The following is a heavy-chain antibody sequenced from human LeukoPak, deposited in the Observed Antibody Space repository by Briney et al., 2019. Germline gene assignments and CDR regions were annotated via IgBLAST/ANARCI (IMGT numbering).Heavy chain of an antibody. D-gene: IGHD2-21*01. Sequence: GGSLRLSCAASGFTFSSYAMNWVRQAPGRGLEWVSGFSGSGGTTYYADSVKGRFTISRDNSKNTLYLQMNSLRPEDTAVYYCAPRVVVITAPFDYWGQGTLVTVSS. V-gene: IGHV3-23*01. CDR3: APRVVVITAPFDY. CDR2: FSGSGGTT. CDR1: GFTFSSYA. J-gene: IGHJ4*02.